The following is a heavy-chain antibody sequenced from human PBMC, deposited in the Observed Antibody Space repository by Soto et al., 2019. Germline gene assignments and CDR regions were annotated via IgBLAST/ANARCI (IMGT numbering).Heavy chain of an antibody. Sequence: QVQLVESGGGVVQPGRSLRLSCAASGFTFSSYAMHWVRQAPGKGLEWVAVISYDGSNKYYADSVKGRFTISRDNSKNTLYLQMNSLRADDTAVYYCARDQAYDFWSGSLSLDYWGQGTLVTVSS. V-gene: IGHV3-30-3*01. CDR1: GFTFSSYA. CDR3: ARDQAYDFWSGSLSLDY. CDR2: ISYDGSNK. D-gene: IGHD3-3*01. J-gene: IGHJ4*02.